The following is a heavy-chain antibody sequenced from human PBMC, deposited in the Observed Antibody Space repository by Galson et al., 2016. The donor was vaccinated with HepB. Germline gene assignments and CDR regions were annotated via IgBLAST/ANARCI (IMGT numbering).Heavy chain of an antibody. CDR2: IYTTGST. D-gene: IGHD4-11*01. CDR1: GGPINTGDSINTYY. J-gene: IGHJ4*02. CDR3: ARASTALFDY. V-gene: IGHV4-4*07. Sequence: SETLSLTCVVSGGPINTGDSINTYYWSWIRQPAGKGLEWIGRIYTTGSTVYNPSLRSRVTMSIDTAKNQFSLKLTSVTAADTAVYYCARASTALFDYWGQGILVTVSS.